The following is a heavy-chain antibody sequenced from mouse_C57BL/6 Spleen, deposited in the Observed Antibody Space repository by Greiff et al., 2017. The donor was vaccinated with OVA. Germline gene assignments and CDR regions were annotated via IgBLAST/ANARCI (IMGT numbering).Heavy chain of an antibody. Sequence: VQLQQPGAELVRPGTSVKLSCKASGYTFTSYWMHWVKQRPGQGLEWIGVIDPSDSYTNYNQKFKGKATLTVDTSSSTAYMQLSSLTSEDSAVYYCARGGGSYYYAMDYWGQGTSVTVSS. V-gene: IGHV1-59*01. J-gene: IGHJ4*01. D-gene: IGHD1-1*02. CDR2: IDPSDSYT. CDR1: GYTFTSYW. CDR3: ARGGGSYYYAMDY.